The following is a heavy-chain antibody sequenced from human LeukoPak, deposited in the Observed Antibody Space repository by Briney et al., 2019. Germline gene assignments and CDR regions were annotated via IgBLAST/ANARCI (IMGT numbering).Heavy chain of an antibody. CDR1: GFTVSNNY. Sequence: GGSLRLSCAASGFTVSNNYMSWVRQAPGKGLEWVSVIYSGGTTYYADSVKGRFTISRDNSKNTLYLQMNSLRAEDTAVYCCAKEAGTGWFDPWGQGTLVTVSS. J-gene: IGHJ5*02. V-gene: IGHV3-53*01. CDR2: IYSGGTT. D-gene: IGHD6-13*01. CDR3: AKEAGTGWFDP.